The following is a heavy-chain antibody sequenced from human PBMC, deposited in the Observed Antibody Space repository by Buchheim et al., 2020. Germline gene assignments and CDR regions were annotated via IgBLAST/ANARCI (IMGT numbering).Heavy chain of an antibody. J-gene: IGHJ1*01. Sequence: QVQLQESGPGLVKPSETLSLTCTVSGGSISSYYWSWIRQPAGKGLEWIGRIYTSGSTNYNPSLKSRVTMSVDTYKKQFSLKLSSVTAADTAVYYCARVGTPDYYDSSGYVEYFQHWGQGTL. CDR1: GGSISSYY. V-gene: IGHV4-4*07. CDR2: IYTSGST. D-gene: IGHD3-22*01. CDR3: ARVGTPDYYDSSGYVEYFQH.